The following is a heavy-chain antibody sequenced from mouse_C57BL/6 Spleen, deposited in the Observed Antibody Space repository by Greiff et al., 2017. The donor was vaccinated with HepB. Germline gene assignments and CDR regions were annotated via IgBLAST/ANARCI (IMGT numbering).Heavy chain of an antibody. Sequence: VKVVESGAELVKPGASVKISCKASGYAFSSYWMNWVKQRPGKGLEWIGQIYPGDGDTNYNGKVKGKATLTADKSSSTAYMQLSSLTSEDSAVYFCARSPGYGAYWGQGTLVTVSA. CDR2: IYPGDGDT. J-gene: IGHJ3*01. CDR1: GYAFSSYW. D-gene: IGHD3-2*02. V-gene: IGHV1-80*01. CDR3: ARSPGYGAY.